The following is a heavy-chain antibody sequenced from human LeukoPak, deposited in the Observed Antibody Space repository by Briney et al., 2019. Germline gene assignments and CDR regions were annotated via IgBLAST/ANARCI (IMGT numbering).Heavy chain of an antibody. CDR1: GFTFSSYG. D-gene: IGHD3-22*01. Sequence: GGSLRLSCAASGFTFSSYGMHWVRQAPGKGLEWVAVISYDGSNKYYADSVKGRFTISRDNSKNTLYLQMNSLRAEDTAVYYCAKVQASYYDSSDDAFDIWGQGTMATVSS. V-gene: IGHV3-30*18. CDR2: ISYDGSNK. CDR3: AKVQASYYDSSDDAFDI. J-gene: IGHJ3*02.